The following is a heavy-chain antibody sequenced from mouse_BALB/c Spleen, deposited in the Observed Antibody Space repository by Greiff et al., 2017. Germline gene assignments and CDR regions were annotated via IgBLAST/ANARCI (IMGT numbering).Heavy chain of an antibody. CDR1: GYSFTSYW. J-gene: IGHJ4*01. V-gene: IGHV1S126*01. D-gene: IGHD2-4*01. Sequence: VKLQESGPQLVRPGASVKISCKASGYSFTSYWMHWVKQRPGQGLEWIGMIDPSDSETRLNQKFKDKATLTVDKSSSTAYMQLSSPTSEDSAVYYCARELRHAMDYWGQGTSVTVSS. CDR3: ARELRHAMDY. CDR2: IDPSDSET.